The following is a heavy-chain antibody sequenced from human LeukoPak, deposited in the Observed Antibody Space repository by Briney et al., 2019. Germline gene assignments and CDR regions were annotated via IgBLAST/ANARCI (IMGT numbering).Heavy chain of an antibody. CDR2: ISSSSSTI. J-gene: IGHJ4*02. D-gene: IGHD2-15*01. CDR3: ARARASGRSGIDY. V-gene: IGHV3-48*02. CDR1: GLTVSSYS. Sequence: PGGSLRLSCVASGLTVSSYSMNWVRQAPGKGLEWVSYISSSSSTIYYADSVKGRFTISRDNAKNSLDLQMNSLRDEDTAVYYCARARASGRSGIDYWGQGTLVTVSS.